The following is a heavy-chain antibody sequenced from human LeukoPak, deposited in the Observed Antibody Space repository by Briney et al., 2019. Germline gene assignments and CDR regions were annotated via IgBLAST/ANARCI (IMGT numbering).Heavy chain of an antibody. CDR3: AKDPTFLRTEPPV. CDR2: IKSKTDGGTA. Sequence: KPGGSLRLSCAASGFTFTNAWMSWVRQAPGKGLEWVGRIKSKTDGGTADYAAPVKGRFTISRDDSKNTLYLQMISLKTEDTAVYYCAKDPTFLRTEPPVWGKGTTVTVSS. D-gene: IGHD1-1*01. CDR1: GFTFTNAW. J-gene: IGHJ6*04. V-gene: IGHV3-15*01.